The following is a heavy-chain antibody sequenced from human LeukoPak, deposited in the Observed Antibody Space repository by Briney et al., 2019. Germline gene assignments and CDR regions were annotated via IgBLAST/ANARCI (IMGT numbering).Heavy chain of an antibody. CDR3: ARQSRSLGWFDP. CDR2: IYYSGST. Sequence: SETLSLTCTVSGGSISSSSYYWGWIRQPPGKGLEWIGRIYYSGSTYYNPSLKSRVTISVDTSKNQFSLKLSSVTAADTAVYYCARQSRSLGWFDPWGQGTLVTVSS. D-gene: IGHD3-10*01. J-gene: IGHJ5*02. V-gene: IGHV4-39*01. CDR1: GGSISSSSYY.